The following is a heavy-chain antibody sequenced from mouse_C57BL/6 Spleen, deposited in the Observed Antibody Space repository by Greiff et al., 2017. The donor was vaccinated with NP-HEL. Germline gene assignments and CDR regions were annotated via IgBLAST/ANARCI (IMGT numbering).Heavy chain of an antibody. D-gene: IGHD1-1*01. CDR3: AKNSPYYYGSSYWYFDV. J-gene: IGHJ1*03. Sequence: VQLQESGPGLVQPSQSLSITCTVSGFSLTSYGVHWVRQSPGKGLEWLGVTWRGGSTDHNAAFMSRLSITKDNSKSQVFFKMNSLQADDTAIYYCAKNSPYYYGSSYWYFDVWGTGTTVTVSS. CDR1: GFSLTSYG. V-gene: IGHV2-5*01. CDR2: TWRGGST.